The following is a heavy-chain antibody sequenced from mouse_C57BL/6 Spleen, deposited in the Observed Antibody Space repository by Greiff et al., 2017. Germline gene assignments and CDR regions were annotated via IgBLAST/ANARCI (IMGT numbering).Heavy chain of an antibody. D-gene: IGHD2-4*01. CDR3: ARVRDDYDYFDD. Sequence: EVQLQQSGPGLVKPSQSLSLTCSVTGYSITSGYYWNWIRQFPGNKLEWMGYISYDGSNNYNPSLKNRISITRDTSKNQLFLKLNSVTTEDTATYYCARVRDDYDYFDDWGQGTTLTVSS. CDR2: ISYDGSN. CDR1: GYSITSGYY. V-gene: IGHV3-6*01. J-gene: IGHJ2*01.